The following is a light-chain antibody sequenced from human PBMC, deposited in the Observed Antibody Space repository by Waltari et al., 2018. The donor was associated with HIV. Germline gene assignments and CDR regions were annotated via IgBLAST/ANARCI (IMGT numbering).Light chain of an antibody. CDR2: GTS. CDR1: KSVMSSY. Sequence: EIVLTQSPGTLSLSPGERATLSCGASKSVMSSYLAWYQRKPGQSPRLLIYGTSKRAPDIPDRFSGSGSGTDFTLTISKLEPEDFAVYYCQQYSDSPPTFGGGTKLEVK. V-gene: IGKV3-20*01. CDR3: QQYSDSPPT. J-gene: IGKJ4*01.